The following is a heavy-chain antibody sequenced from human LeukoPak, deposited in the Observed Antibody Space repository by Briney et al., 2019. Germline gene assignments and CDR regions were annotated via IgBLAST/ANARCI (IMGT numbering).Heavy chain of an antibody. Sequence: AGGSLRLSCAAAGFTFKTYSLNWVRLAPGKGLEWVSSISSSSSYIYYADSVKGRFTISRDNAKNSLYLQMNSLRAEDTAVYYCARGISSGWSCEWFDPWGQGTLVTVSS. J-gene: IGHJ5*02. V-gene: IGHV3-21*01. CDR3: ARGISSGWSCEWFDP. D-gene: IGHD6-19*01. CDR1: GFTFKTYS. CDR2: ISSSSSYI.